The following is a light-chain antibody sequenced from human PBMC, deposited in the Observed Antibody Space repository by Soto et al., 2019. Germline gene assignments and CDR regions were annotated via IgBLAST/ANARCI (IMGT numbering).Light chain of an antibody. V-gene: IGLV2-14*01. CDR2: EVS. J-gene: IGLJ3*02. Sequence: QSALTQPASVSGSPGQSITISCTGTRSDVGAYNYVSWYQQYPGKAPKLIIHEVSNWPSGISNRFSGSKSGNTASLTISGLQAEDEADYYCSSHTNIDTWVFGGGTKLTVL. CDR1: RSDVGAYNY. CDR3: SSHTNIDTWV.